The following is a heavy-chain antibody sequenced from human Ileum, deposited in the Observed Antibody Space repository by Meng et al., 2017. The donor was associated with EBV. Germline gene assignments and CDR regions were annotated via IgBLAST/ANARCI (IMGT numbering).Heavy chain of an antibody. J-gene: IGHJ4*01. CDR3: ATSIRPGHSSTRWTYFEY. D-gene: IGHD6-13*01. CDR2: ISSFFGTT. V-gene: IGHV1-18*01. CDR1: GYTFTAYG. Sequence: QVWLVPCGAEVEKPGASCKVSCKASGYTFTAYGISWVRQAPGQGPEWVGWISSFFGTTNYAQKFQDRVTMTTDTSTSTAYLELRSLKSDDTAVYFCATSIRPGHSSTRWTYFEYWGQGTLVTVSS.